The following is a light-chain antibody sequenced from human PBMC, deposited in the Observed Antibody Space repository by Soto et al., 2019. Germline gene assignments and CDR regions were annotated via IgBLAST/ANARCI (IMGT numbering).Light chain of an antibody. V-gene: IGLV2-14*01. J-gene: IGLJ1*01. CDR1: SSDIGTYNY. CDR3: SSYTGGNPSYV. Sequence: QSALTQPASVSGSPGQSITISCTGTSSDIGTYNYVSWYQQHPGKAPKVMIYEVSNRPSGVSNRFSGSKSGNTASLTVSGLQAEDEADYYRSSYTGGNPSYVFGTGTKVTVL. CDR2: EVS.